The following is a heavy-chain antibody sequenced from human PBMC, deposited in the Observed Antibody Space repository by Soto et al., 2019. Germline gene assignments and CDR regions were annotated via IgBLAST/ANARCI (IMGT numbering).Heavy chain of an antibody. Sequence: VGSLRLSCAASWFTVSSNYMSWVRQAPGKGLEWVSVIYSGGSTYYADSVKGRFTISRDNSKNTLYLQMNSLRAEDTAVYYCARDVVTGTGGNYYYGMDVWGQGTTVTVSS. CDR3: ARDVVTGTGGNYYYGMDV. D-gene: IGHD1-20*01. J-gene: IGHJ6*02. CDR1: WFTVSSNY. CDR2: IYSGGST. V-gene: IGHV3-53*01.